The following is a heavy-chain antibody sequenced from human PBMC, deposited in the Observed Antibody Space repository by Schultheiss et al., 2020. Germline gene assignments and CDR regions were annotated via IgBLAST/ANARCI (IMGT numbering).Heavy chain of an antibody. Sequence: ASVKVSCKASGGTFSSYAISWVRQAPGQGLEWMGRISPNNGNTSYAHKYQGRVTMTADTSTNTAYMELWSLTSDDTAVYYCARDPTIAVAGTDYWGQGTLVTVSS. J-gene: IGHJ4*02. D-gene: IGHD6-19*01. V-gene: IGHV1-18*01. CDR3: ARDPTIAVAGTDY. CDR2: ISPNNGNT. CDR1: GGTFSSYA.